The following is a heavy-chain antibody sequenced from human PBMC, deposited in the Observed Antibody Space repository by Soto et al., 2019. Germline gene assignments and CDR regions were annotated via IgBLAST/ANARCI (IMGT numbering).Heavy chain of an antibody. CDR1: AGTFSSYA. Sequence: SVKVSCKASAGTFSSYAISWVRQAPGQGLEWMGGIIPIFGTANYAQKFQGRVTITADESTSTAYMELSSLRSEDTAVYYCARDGSGIAVAGTPPADFDYWGQGTLVTGSS. D-gene: IGHD6-19*01. CDR3: ARDGSGIAVAGTPPADFDY. J-gene: IGHJ4*02. CDR2: IIPIFGTA. V-gene: IGHV1-69*13.